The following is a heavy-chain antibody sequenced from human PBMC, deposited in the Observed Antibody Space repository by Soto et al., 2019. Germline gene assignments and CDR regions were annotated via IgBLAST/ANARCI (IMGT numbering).Heavy chain of an antibody. CDR2: ITVNSGNT. J-gene: IGHJ4*02. CDR1: GYSFISYG. V-gene: IGHV1-18*04. CDR3: GRGLGGGWYYFDY. Sequence: ASVKVSCKASGYSFISYGIGWVRQAPGQGLEWMGWITVNSGNTNYPQKFQGRVTMTTDTSTSTAYMELRSLTSDDTAVYYCGRGLGGGWYYFDYWGPGTLVTVSS. D-gene: IGHD6-19*01.